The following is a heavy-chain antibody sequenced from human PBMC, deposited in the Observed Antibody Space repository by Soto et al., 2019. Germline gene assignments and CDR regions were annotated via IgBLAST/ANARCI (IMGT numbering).Heavy chain of an antibody. CDR2: FDPEDGET. CDR1: GYTLTELF. CDR3: ATDHADFWSGSPALFDY. J-gene: IGHJ4*02. D-gene: IGHD3-3*01. Sequence: ASVKVSCKVSGYTLTELFMHWVRQAPGKGLEWMGGFDPEDGETIYAQKFQGRVTMTEDTSTDTAYMELSSLRSEDTAVYYCATDHADFWSGSPALFDYWGQGTLVTVSS. V-gene: IGHV1-24*01.